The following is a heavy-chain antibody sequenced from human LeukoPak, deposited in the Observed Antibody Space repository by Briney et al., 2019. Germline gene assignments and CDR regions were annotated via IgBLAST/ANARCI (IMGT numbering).Heavy chain of an antibody. D-gene: IGHD1-1*01. V-gene: IGHV3-30*02. J-gene: IGHJ4*02. CDR1: GFTFSSYG. CDR2: IRYDGSNK. CDR3: AKDHPRTGTNFDY. Sequence: GGSLRLSCAASGFTFSSYGMHWVRQAPGKGLVWVAFIRYDGSNKYYADSVKGRFTISRDNSKNTLYLQMNSLRAEDTAVYYCAKDHPRTGTNFDYWGQGTLVTVSS.